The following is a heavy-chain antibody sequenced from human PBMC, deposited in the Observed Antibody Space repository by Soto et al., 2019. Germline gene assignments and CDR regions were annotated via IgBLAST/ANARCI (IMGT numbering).Heavy chain of an antibody. CDR1: GGTFSSYA. J-gene: IGHJ4*02. CDR3: ARVFSTGSSWTPSDY. CDR2: IIPIFGTA. D-gene: IGHD6-13*01. V-gene: IGHV1-69*13. Sequence: SVKVSCKASGGTFSSYAISWVRQAPGQGLEWMGGIIPIFGTANYAQKFQGRVTITVDESPSTAYMELSSLRSEDTAVDYCARVFSTGSSWTPSDYRGQGTRVT.